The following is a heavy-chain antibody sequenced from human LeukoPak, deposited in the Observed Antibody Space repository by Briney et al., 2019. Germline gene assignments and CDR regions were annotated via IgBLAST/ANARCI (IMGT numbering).Heavy chain of an antibody. CDR1: GFTFSSHG. J-gene: IGHJ6*04. V-gene: IGHV3-48*04. Sequence: PGGTLRLSCVASGFTFSSHGMNWVRQAPGKGLEWVSYISSSGSTIYYADSVKGRLAISRDNAKNSLYLQMNSLRAEDTAVYYCAELGITMIGGVWGKGTTVTISS. CDR2: ISSSGSTI. CDR3: AELGITMIGGV. D-gene: IGHD3-10*02.